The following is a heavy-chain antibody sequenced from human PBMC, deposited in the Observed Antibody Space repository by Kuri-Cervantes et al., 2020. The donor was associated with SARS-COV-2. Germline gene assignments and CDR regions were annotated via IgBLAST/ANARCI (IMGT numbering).Heavy chain of an antibody. CDR3: ARDGRVYYGFWSGYHPEVHYYYMDV. V-gene: IGHV1-8*03. D-gene: IGHD3-3*01. Sequence: ASVKVSCKASGYTFTSYDINWVRQATGQGLEWMGWMNPNSGNTGYAQKFQGRVTITRNTSISTAYMELSSLRSEDTAVYYCARDGRVYYGFWSGYHPEVHYYYMDVWGKGTTVTVSS. CDR1: GYTFTSYD. J-gene: IGHJ6*03. CDR2: MNPNSGNT.